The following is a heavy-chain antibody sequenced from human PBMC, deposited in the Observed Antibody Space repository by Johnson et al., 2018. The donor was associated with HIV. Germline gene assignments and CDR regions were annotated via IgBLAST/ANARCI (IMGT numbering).Heavy chain of an antibody. CDR1: GFSFDDYG. CDR2: IDWNGGIK. CDR3: AKTHSGQLVGYASDI. J-gene: IGHJ3*02. V-gene: IGHV3-20*04. Sequence: VQLVESGGGVVRPGGSLKLSCAASGFSFDDYGMSWVRQPPGKGLEWVSGIDWNGGIKSYADSVRGRFTISRDNSKNTLYLQMNSLRAEDTAVYYCAKTHSGQLVGYASDIWGQGTMVTVSS. D-gene: IGHD1-26*01.